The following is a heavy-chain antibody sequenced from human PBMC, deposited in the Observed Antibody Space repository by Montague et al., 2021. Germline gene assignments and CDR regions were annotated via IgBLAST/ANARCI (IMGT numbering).Heavy chain of an antibody. CDR3: ARSLYCRGGSCYSGFDP. J-gene: IGHJ5*02. CDR2: IYYNGTT. CDR1: GGSISSASYD. V-gene: IGHV4-39*01. Sequence: SETLSLTCTVSGGSISSASYDWGWLRQPPGKGLEFIGVIYYNGTTYHNPSLKSRVTVSMDTSKNQFSLKLISVTAAATAVYYCARSLYCRGGSCYSGFDPWGQGTLVTASS. D-gene: IGHD2-15*01.